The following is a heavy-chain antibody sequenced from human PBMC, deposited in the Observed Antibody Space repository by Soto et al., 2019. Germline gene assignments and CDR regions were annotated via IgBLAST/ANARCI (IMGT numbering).Heavy chain of an antibody. Sequence: QVQLQESGPGLVKPSETLSLTCTVSGGSVSSGSYYWSWIRQPPGKGLEWIGYMYYSGRTDYNPSLSLRVTLSAAPSKIQCALHLSPVNAAATAVYYRARRYYCHGIGLWGQGTTVTVSS. V-gene: IGHV4-61*01. CDR3: ARRYYCHGIGL. CDR1: GGSVSSGSYY. J-gene: IGHJ6*02. CDR2: MYYSGRT.